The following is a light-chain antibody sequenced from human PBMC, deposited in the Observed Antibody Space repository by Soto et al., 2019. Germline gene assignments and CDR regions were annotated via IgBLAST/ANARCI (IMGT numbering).Light chain of an antibody. Sequence: QSVLTQPRSVSGSPGQSVTISCTGTSSDVGGYNYVSWYQQHPGKAPKLMIYDVSKRPSGVPDRFSGSKSGNTASLTTSGLQAEDEADYYCCSYAGSYTFEFGGGTKLTVL. CDR3: CSYAGSYTFE. V-gene: IGLV2-11*01. J-gene: IGLJ2*01. CDR1: SSDVGGYNY. CDR2: DVS.